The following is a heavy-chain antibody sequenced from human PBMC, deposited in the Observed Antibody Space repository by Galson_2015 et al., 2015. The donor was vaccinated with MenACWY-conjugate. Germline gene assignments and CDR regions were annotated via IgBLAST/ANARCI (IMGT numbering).Heavy chain of an antibody. D-gene: IGHD1-26*01. J-gene: IGHJ6*02. Sequence: QSGAEVKKPGESLKISCKASGYNFITYWIGWVRQVPGKGLEWKGLISPIASKTRYSPAFDGRAAISADYSDTTAYLQWNSLQAADTAMYYCARHPPGGRGMDVWGQGTTVTVSS. CDR2: ISPIASKT. CDR3: ARHPPGGRGMDV. V-gene: IGHV5-51*01. CDR1: GYNFITYW.